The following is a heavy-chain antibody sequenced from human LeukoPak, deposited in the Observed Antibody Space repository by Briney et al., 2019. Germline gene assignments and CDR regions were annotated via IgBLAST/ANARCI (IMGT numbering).Heavy chain of an antibody. CDR1: GGTFSSYA. Sequence: ASVKVSCKASGGTFSSYAISWVRQAPGQGLEWMGGIIPIFGTANYAQKFQGRVTITADKSTSTAYMELSSLRAEDTAVYYCAREDGYNQRGDAFDIWGQGTMVTVSS. CDR3: AREDGYNQRGDAFDI. CDR2: IIPIFGTA. J-gene: IGHJ3*02. D-gene: IGHD5-24*01. V-gene: IGHV1-69*06.